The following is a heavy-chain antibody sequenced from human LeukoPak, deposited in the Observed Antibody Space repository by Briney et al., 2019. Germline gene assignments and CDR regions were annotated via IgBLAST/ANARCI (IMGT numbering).Heavy chain of an antibody. V-gene: IGHV4-59*08. CDR3: ARHDYYYYYMAV. Sequence: SETLSLTCTAAGGSVSSYYWSWIRQSPGKGLEWIGYIYSSGSSNYNPSLKSRVTISVDTSKSQFSLELSSVTAADTAVYFCARHDYYYYYMAVWGKGTTVTVSS. J-gene: IGHJ6*03. CDR1: GGSVSSYY. CDR2: IYSSGSS.